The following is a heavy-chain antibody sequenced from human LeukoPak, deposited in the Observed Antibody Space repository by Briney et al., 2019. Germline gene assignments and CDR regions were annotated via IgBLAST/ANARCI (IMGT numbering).Heavy chain of an antibody. J-gene: IGHJ4*02. V-gene: IGHV3-74*01. D-gene: IGHD1-26*01. CDR1: GFTFSSYW. CDR3: ARDPSYSENLDY. Sequence: PGGSLRLSCAASGFTFSSYWMHWVRQAPGKGLVWVSRINSDGSRTTYADSVKGRFTISRDNAKNTLYLQMNSLRAEDTAVYYCARDPSYSENLDYWGQGTLVTVSS. CDR2: INSDGSRT.